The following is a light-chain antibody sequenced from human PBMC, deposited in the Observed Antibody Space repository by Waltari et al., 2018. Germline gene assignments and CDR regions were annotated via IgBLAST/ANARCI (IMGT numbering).Light chain of an antibody. CDR2: GAS. J-gene: IGKJ1*01. CDR1: QSITAH. Sequence: EIVMTQSPATLSVSPGERATLSCRASQSITAHLAWYQQKPGQAPRLLIHGASSRATGIPARFSGSGAGTEFTLTISSLQSEDFAVYFCQQYRSWPRTFGQGTTVDVK. CDR3: QQYRSWPRT. V-gene: IGKV3-15*01.